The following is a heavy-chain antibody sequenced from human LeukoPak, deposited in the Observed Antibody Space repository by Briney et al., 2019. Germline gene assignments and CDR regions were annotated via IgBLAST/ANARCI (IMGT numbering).Heavy chain of an antibody. CDR1: GASFSSSEYY. CDR2: IFSSGST. D-gene: IGHD3-22*01. J-gene: IGHJ3*01. Sequence: SETLSLTCTVSGASFSSSEYYWAWIRQPPGRGLEWIGSIFSSGSTYYNPSLKSRVTISVDTSKNQFSLKLSSVTAADTAVYYCARHGYYYDSSGYYYGDAFDVWGQGTMVTVSS. V-gene: IGHV4-39*01. CDR3: ARHGYYYDSSGYYYGDAFDV.